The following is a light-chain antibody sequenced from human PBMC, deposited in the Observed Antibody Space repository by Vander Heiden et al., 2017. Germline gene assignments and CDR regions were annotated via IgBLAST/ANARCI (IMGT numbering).Light chain of an antibody. CDR3: QSADSSGADVV. CDR2: KDS. Sequence: SYELTQPPSVSVSPGQTARITCSGGALPKQYAFWYQQKPGQAPVMVMYKDSERSAGIPDRFSGSSSGTTVTLTISGVQAEDEADYYCQSADSSGADVVFGGGTKLTVL. CDR1: ALPKQY. J-gene: IGLJ2*01. V-gene: IGLV3-25*03.